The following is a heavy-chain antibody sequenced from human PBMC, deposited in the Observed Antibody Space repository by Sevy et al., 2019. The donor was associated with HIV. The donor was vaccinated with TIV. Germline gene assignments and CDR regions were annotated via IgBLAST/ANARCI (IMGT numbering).Heavy chain of an antibody. D-gene: IGHD1-7*01. CDR3: ARDDGNYYYHY. CDR2: IKQAAGQK. J-gene: IGHJ4*02. V-gene: IGHV3-7*01. Sequence: GGSLRLSCAASGFTFRKYWMGWVRQAPGKGLEWVANIKQAAGQKYYVDPVKGRFTISRVNAKNSLYLQMNSLRADDTAVYFCARDDGNYYYHYWGQGTLVTVSS. CDR1: GFTFRKYW.